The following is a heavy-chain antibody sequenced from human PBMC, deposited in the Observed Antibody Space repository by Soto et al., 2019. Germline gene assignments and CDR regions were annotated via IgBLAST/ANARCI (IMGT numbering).Heavy chain of an antibody. D-gene: IGHD3-22*01. J-gene: IGHJ3*02. V-gene: IGHV1-18*01. CDR2: ISAYNGNT. CDR1: GYTFTIYG. Sequence: ASVKVSCKASGYTFTIYGISWVRQSPVQWLEWMGWISAYNGNTNYAQKLQGRVTMTTDTSTSTAYMELRSLRSDDTAVYYCARGGHDSSGYYSGNAFDIWGQGTMVTVSS. CDR3: ARGGHDSSGYYSGNAFDI.